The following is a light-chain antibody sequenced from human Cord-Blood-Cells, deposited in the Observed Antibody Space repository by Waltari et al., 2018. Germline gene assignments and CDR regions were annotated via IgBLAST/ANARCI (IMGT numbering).Light chain of an antibody. J-gene: IGLJ2*01. CDR3: SSYTSSSTLGV. Sequence: QSALTQPASVSGSPGQSLTISCTGTSSDVGGSNSVSWYQQHPGKAPKLMIYDVSNRPSGVSNRFSGSKSGNTASLTISGLQAEDEADYYCSSYTSSSTLGVFGGGTKLTVL. CDR2: DVS. V-gene: IGLV2-14*01. CDR1: SSDVGGSNS.